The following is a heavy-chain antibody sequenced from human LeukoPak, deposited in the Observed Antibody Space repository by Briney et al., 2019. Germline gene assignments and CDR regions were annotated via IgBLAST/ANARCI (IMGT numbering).Heavy chain of an antibody. CDR1: GGTFSSYT. D-gene: IGHD3-10*01. J-gene: IGHJ3*02. Sequence: SVKVSCKASGGTFSSYTISWVRQAPGQGLEWMGRIIPILGIENYAQKFQGRVTMTRDTSPSTVYMELSSLRSEDTAVYYCARDRSSGVFDIWGQGTMVTVSS. CDR2: IIPILGIE. V-gene: IGHV1-69*04. CDR3: ARDRSSGVFDI.